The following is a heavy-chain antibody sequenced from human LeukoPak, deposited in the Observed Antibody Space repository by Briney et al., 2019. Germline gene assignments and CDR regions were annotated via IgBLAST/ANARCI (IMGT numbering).Heavy chain of an antibody. CDR3: ARGEGYSGSYYTDLDY. CDR1: GGTFSSYA. CDR2: IIPIFGTA. Sequence: ASVKVSCKASGGTFSSYAISWVRQAPGQGLEWMGGIIPIFGTANYAQKFQGRVTITADESTSTAYMELSSLRSEDTAVYYCARGEGYSGSYYTDLDYWGQGTLVTVSS. V-gene: IGHV1-69*13. D-gene: IGHD1-26*01. J-gene: IGHJ4*02.